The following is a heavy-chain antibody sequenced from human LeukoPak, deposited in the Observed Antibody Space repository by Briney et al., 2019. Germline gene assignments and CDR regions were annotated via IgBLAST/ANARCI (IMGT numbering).Heavy chain of an antibody. CDR2: ISGSDDRT. J-gene: IGHJ6*02. V-gene: IGHV3-23*01. Sequence: GGSLRLSCAASGFTCSSYVMNWLRQAPGEGLEWVSTISGSDDRTFYADSVKGRFTISRDNSKNTVYLQMDSLRAGDTAVYYCARARPYSSSWYNYYGLDVWGQGTTVTVSS. CDR3: ARARPYSSSWYNYYGLDV. CDR1: GFTCSSYV. D-gene: IGHD6-13*01.